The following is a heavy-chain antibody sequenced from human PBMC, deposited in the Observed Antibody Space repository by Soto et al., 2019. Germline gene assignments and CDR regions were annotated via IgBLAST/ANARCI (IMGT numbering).Heavy chain of an antibody. CDR1: GYTFTSYA. D-gene: IGHD3-22*01. J-gene: IGHJ4*02. CDR3: ARDYELSGYFFDY. CDR2: INEGNGNT. Sequence: QVQLVQSGAEVKKPGASVKVSCEASGYTFTSYAFHWVRQAPGQGFEWMGWINEGNGNTKYSEKFGGSVTLTRDTSASTVYMELSSMRSEDTAVYYCARDYELSGYFFDYWGQGTLVTVSS. V-gene: IGHV1-3*01.